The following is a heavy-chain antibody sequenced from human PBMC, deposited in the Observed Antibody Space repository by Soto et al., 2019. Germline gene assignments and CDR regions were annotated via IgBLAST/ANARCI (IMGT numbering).Heavy chain of an antibody. Sequence: QLQLQESGPGLVRPSETLSLICTVSGGSITRNDHYWGWIRQSPGKGLEWIGDIKSSGSTSYNLSLKSRVSMSVETAKNQFSLKMNSGTAADTAVYYCARLGSSGWYQGSYFDYWGQGTLVTVSS. CDR3: ARLGSSGWYQGSYFDY. CDR2: IKSSGST. CDR1: GGSITRNDHY. V-gene: IGHV4-39*01. D-gene: IGHD6-19*01. J-gene: IGHJ4*02.